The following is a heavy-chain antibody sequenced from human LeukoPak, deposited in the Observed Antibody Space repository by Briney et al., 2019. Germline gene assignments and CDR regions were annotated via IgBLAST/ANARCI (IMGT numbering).Heavy chain of an antibody. CDR3: AREDSIGAFDI. CDR1: GFTFRSYD. V-gene: IGHV3-33*01. D-gene: IGHD3-22*01. Sequence: PGRSLRLSCAASGFTFRSYDMHWVRQAPGKGLEWVAVVWYDESNKYYVDSVKGRFTISRDDSKNTLYLQMNSLRVEDTALYYCAREDSIGAFDIWGQGTMVTASS. J-gene: IGHJ3*02. CDR2: VWYDESNK.